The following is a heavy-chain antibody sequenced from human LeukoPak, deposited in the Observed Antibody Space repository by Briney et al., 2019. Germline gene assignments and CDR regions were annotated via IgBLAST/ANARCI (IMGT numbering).Heavy chain of an antibody. J-gene: IGHJ4*02. V-gene: IGHV4-59*01. CDR1: GGSFSGYY. CDR2: IYYSGST. CDR3: ARDAGGGPNAWDY. Sequence: SETLSLTCAVYGGSFSGYYWSWIRQPPGKGLEWIGYIYYSGSTNYNPSPKSRVTISVDTSKNQFSLKLSSVTAADTAVYYCARDAGGGPNAWDYWGQGTLVTVSS. D-gene: IGHD3-16*01.